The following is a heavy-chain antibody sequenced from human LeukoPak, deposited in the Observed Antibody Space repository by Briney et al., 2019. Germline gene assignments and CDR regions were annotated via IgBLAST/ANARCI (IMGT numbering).Heavy chain of an antibody. Sequence: GGSLRLSCAASGFTFSNAWMSWVRQAPGKGLEWVGRIKSKTDGGTTDYAAPVKGRFTISRDDSKNTLYLQMNSLKTEDTAVYYCTTEIVVVIPYYFDYWGQGTLVTVSS. CDR2: IKSKTDGGTT. CDR1: GFTFSNAW. D-gene: IGHD3-22*01. CDR3: TTEIVVVIPYYFDY. J-gene: IGHJ4*02. V-gene: IGHV3-15*01.